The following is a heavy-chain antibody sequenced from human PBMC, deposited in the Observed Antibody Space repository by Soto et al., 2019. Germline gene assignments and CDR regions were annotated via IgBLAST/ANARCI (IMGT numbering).Heavy chain of an antibody. V-gene: IGHV1-69*13. CDR1: GYTFTNYA. D-gene: IGHD3-10*01. Sequence: GASVKVSCKASGYTFTNYAMHWVRQAPGQRLEWMGGIIPIFGTANYAQKFQGRVTITADESTSTAYMELSSLRSEDTAVYYCAAERGEYYYYGMDVWGQGTTVTVSS. CDR2: IIPIFGTA. J-gene: IGHJ6*02. CDR3: AAERGEYYYYGMDV.